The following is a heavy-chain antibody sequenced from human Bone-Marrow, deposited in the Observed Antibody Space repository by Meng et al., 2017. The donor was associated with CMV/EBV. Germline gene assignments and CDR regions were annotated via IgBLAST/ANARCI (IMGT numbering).Heavy chain of an antibody. CDR3: ARDEVVPAAIMGYNWNYSDY. CDR1: GFTFSSYA. D-gene: IGHD2-2*02. Sequence: GESLKISCAASGFTFSSYAMHWVRQAPGKGLEWVAVISYDGSNKYYADSVKGRFTISRDNSKNTLYLQMNSLRAEDTAVYYCARDEVVPAAIMGYNWNYSDYWGQGTLVTVSS. CDR2: ISYDGSNK. J-gene: IGHJ4*02. V-gene: IGHV3-30*04.